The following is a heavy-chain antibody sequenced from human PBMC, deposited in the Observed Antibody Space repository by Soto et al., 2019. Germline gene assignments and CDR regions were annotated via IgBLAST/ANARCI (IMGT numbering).Heavy chain of an antibody. CDR3: VKGGWLDE. J-gene: IGHJ4*02. Sequence: EVQLLESGGGLVQPGGSLRLSCAASGFPFSTYDMSWVRQAPGKGLEWVSVISGSDQSTYYADSLNGRFTISRDNSKNKLYLQMDSLRVEDTALYHCVKGGWLDEWGQGTLVTVSS. D-gene: IGHD5-12*01. CDR1: GFPFSTYD. CDR2: ISGSDQST. V-gene: IGHV3-23*01.